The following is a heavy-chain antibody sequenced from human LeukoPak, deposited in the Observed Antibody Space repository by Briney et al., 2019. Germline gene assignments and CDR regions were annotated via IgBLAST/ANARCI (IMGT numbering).Heavy chain of an antibody. D-gene: IGHD1-26*01. CDR1: GFTFSNAW. CDR2: IKSKTDGGTT. Sequence: GGSLRLSCAASGFTFSNAWMSWVRQAPGKGLEWVGRIKSKTDGGTTDYAAPVKGRFTISRDDSKNTLYLQMNSLKTEDTAVYYCTTEGGWELLNFDYWGQGTVVTVSS. CDR3: TTEGGWELLNFDY. V-gene: IGHV3-15*01. J-gene: IGHJ4*02.